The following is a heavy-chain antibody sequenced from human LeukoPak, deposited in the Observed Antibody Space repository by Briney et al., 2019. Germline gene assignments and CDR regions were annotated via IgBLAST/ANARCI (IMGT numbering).Heavy chain of an antibody. D-gene: IGHD3-22*01. J-gene: IGHJ4*02. Sequence: GGSLRLSCAASGFTFSSYAMSWVRQAPGKGLEWVSAISGSGGSTYYADSVKGRFTISRDNSKNTLYLQMNSLRAEDTAVYYCAEDGYYDSSGYYYYFDYWGQGTLVTVSS. CDR2: ISGSGGST. CDR1: GFTFSSYA. V-gene: IGHV3-23*01. CDR3: AEDGYYDSSGYYYYFDY.